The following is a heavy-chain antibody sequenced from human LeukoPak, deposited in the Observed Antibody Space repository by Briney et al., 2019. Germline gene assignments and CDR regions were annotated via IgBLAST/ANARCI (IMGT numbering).Heavy chain of an antibody. V-gene: IGHV3-23*01. CDR3: VKDIQLST. D-gene: IGHD5-24*01. CDR2: ISGSGGGT. J-gene: IGHJ3*01. Sequence: GGSLRLSCAASGFTFSTYAMSWVRQAPGNGLEWVSAISGSGGGTYYADSVKGRFTISRDNVNHTLFLQMNSLRVEDTAMYYCVKDIQLSTWGLGTMVTVSS. CDR1: GFTFSTYA.